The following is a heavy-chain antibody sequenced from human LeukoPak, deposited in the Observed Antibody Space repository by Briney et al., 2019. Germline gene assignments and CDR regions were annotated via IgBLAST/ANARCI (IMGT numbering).Heavy chain of an antibody. CDR2: ISGDGLST. D-gene: IGHD6-19*01. CDR1: GLPFGSYA. CDR3: SRFNSGW. J-gene: IGHJ4*02. Sequence: TGGSLRLSCEVSGLPFGSYAMSWVRQGPGKGLEWVSAISGDGLSTFYADSVKGRFYISRDNSKNTLYLQMHTLRAEDSAVYYCSRFNSGWWGQGTLVTVSS. V-gene: IGHV3-23*01.